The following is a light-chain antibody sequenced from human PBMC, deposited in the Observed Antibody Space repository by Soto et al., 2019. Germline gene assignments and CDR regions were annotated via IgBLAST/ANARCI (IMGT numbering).Light chain of an antibody. CDR3: QQYGSSPPWT. V-gene: IGKV3-20*01. CDR2: GAS. Sequence: EIVLTQSPGTLSLSPGERATLSCRASQSVGSKYLAWYQQKPGQTPRLLIYGASTRATGIPDRFSGGGSGTDFTLIISRLEPADFAIYYCQQYGSSPPWTFGQGTKVEIK. CDR1: QSVGSKY. J-gene: IGKJ1*01.